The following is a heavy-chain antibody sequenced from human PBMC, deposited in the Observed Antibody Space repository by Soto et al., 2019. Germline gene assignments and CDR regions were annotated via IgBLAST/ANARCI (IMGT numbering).Heavy chain of an antibody. D-gene: IGHD3-3*01. CDR2: ISAYNGNT. CDR1: GYTFTSYG. V-gene: IGHV1-18*01. CDR3: ARDPPSPHYDFWSGYYGGGYYYYYGMDV. J-gene: IGHJ6*02. Sequence: ASVKVSCKASGYTFTSYGISWVRQAPGQGLEWMGWISAYNGNTNYAQKLQGRVTMTTDTSTSTAYMELRSLGSDDTAVYYCARDPPSPHYDFWSGYYGGGYYYYYGMDVWGQGTTVTVSS.